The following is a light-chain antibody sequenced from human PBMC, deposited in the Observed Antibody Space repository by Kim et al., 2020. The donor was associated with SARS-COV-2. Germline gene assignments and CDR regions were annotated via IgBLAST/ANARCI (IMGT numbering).Light chain of an antibody. V-gene: IGLV3-1*01. Sequence: GSPGQKASITGSGDKLGDKNACWYQQKPAQSPVLVIYKDSKRPSGIPERFAGSSSGNTATLTISGTQAMDEADYYGQEWDSSTEVFGTGTKVTV. CDR2: KDS. CDR1: KLGDKN. J-gene: IGLJ1*01. CDR3: QEWDSSTEV.